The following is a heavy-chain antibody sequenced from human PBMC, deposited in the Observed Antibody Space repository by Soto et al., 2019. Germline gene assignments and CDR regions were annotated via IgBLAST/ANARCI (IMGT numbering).Heavy chain of an antibody. J-gene: IGHJ3*02. CDR2: INASNGNT. D-gene: IGHD2-2*01. V-gene: IGHV1-3*01. Sequence: ASVKVSCKASGYTFTSYAMHWVRQAPGQRLEWMGWINASNGNTKDSQKFQGRVTMTRDASTSTVYMELRSLTSEDTAVYYCASSHCSSTSCYVRSYRHLDAFDIWGQGTMVTVSS. CDR3: ASSHCSSTSCYVRSYRHLDAFDI. CDR1: GYTFTSYA.